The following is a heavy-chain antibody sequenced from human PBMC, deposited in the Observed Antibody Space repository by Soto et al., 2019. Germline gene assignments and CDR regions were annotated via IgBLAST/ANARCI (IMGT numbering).Heavy chain of an antibody. CDR2: IIPIFGTA. Sequence: SVKVSCKASGGTFSSYAISWVRQAPGQGLEWMGGIIPIFGTANYAQKFQGRVTITADESTSTAYMELSSLRSEDTAVYYCARVFSGYSGSYFDYWGQGTLVTVSS. J-gene: IGHJ4*02. CDR1: GGTFSSYA. V-gene: IGHV1-69*13. CDR3: ARVFSGYSGSYFDY. D-gene: IGHD5-12*01.